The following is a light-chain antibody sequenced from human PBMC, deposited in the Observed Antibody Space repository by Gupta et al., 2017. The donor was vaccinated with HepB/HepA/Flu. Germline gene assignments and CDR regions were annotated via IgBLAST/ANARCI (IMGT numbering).Light chain of an antibody. CDR3: QQYGTAPQT. V-gene: IGKV3-20*01. J-gene: IGKJ1*01. Sequence: EMVLTQSPGTLSLSPGERATLSCRASQSVRSSYLAWYQRKPGQALRLLIYVASMRATGIPDRFSGSGSGTDFTLTISRLEPEDCAVYYCQQYGTAPQTFGQGTKVEIK. CDR1: QSVRSSY. CDR2: VAS.